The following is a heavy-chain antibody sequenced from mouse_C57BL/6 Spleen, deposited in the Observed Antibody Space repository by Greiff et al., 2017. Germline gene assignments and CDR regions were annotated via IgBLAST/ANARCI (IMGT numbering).Heavy chain of an antibody. V-gene: IGHV5-17*01. D-gene: IGHD3-2*01. CDR2: ISGGSSTI. CDR1: GFTFSDYG. J-gene: IGHJ3*01. Sequence: EVQGVESGGGLVKPGGSLKLSCAASGFTFSDYGMHWVRQAPEKGLEWVAYISGGSSTIYYADTVKGRFTISRDNAKNTLFLQMTSLRSEDTAMYYCARDSSAWFAYWGQGTLVTVSA. CDR3: ARDSSAWFAY.